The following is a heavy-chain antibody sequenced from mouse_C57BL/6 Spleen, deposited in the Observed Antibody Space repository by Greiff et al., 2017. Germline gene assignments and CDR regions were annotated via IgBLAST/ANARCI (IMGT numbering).Heavy chain of an antibody. Sequence: VQLQQSGAELVRPGASVKLSCTASGFNIKDDYMHWVKQRPEQGLEWIGWIDPENGDTEYASKFQGKATITADTSSNTAYLQLSSLTSEDTAVDDCTRGAYYGSSCPWLAYWGQGTLVTVSA. J-gene: IGHJ3*01. CDR2: IDPENGDT. CDR3: TRGAYYGSSCPWLAY. CDR1: GFNIKDDY. D-gene: IGHD1-1*01. V-gene: IGHV14-4*01.